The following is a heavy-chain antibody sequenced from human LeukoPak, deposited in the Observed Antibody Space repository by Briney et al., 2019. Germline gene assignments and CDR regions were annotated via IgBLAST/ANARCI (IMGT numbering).Heavy chain of an antibody. Sequence: GGSLRLSCAASGFTVSSNYMSWVRQAPGKVLEWVSVIYSGGSTYYADSVKGRFTISRDNSKNTLYLQMNSLRAEDTAVYYCARVNDFWSGYVDYWGQGTLVTVSS. CDR3: ARVNDFWSGYVDY. J-gene: IGHJ4*02. CDR2: IYSGGST. CDR1: GFTVSSNY. V-gene: IGHV3-53*01. D-gene: IGHD3-3*01.